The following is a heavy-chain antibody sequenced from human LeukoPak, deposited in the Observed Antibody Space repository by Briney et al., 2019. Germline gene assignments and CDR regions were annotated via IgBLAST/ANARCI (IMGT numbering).Heavy chain of an antibody. Sequence: GGSLRLSCAASGFTFSSDAMSWVRQAPGKGLEWVSYISSSGSTIYYADSVKGRFTISRDNAKNSLYLQMNSLRAEDTAVYYCAELGITMIGGIWGKGTTVTISS. V-gene: IGHV3-48*03. J-gene: IGHJ6*04. CDR3: AELGITMIGGI. CDR2: ISSSGSTI. D-gene: IGHD3-10*02. CDR1: GFTFSSDA.